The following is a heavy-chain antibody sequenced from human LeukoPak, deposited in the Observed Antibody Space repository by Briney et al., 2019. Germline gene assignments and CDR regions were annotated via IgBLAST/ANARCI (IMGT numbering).Heavy chain of an antibody. D-gene: IGHD2-2*01. V-gene: IGHV3-23*01. J-gene: IGHJ3*02. Sequence: PGGSLRLSCAASGFTFSSYAMSWVRQAPGKGLEWVSAISGSGGSSYYADSVKGRFTISRNNSKNTLYLQMNSLRAEDTAVYYCAKGLGYCSSTSCYHDAFDIWGQGTMVTVSS. CDR2: ISGSGGSS. CDR1: GFTFSSYA. CDR3: AKGLGYCSSTSCYHDAFDI.